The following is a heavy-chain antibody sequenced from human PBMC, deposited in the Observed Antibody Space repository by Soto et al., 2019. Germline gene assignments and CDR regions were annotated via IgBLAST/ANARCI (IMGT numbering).Heavy chain of an antibody. D-gene: IGHD6-13*01. CDR2: ISAYNGNT. CDR3: ARMYSRSRRYSYCYMHV. CDR1: GYTFTSYG. V-gene: IGHV1-18*01. Sequence: GASVKVSCKASGYTFTSYGISWVRQAPGQGLEWMGWISAYNGNTNYAQKLQGRVTMTTDTSTSTAYMELRSLRSDDTAVYYCARMYSRSRRYSYCYMHVCGTATTLTVS. J-gene: IGHJ6*03.